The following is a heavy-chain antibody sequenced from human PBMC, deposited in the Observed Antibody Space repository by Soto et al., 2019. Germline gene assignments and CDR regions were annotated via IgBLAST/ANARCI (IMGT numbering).Heavy chain of an antibody. CDR1: GFSFSNYA. CDR3: AKGGSGDYVLAYYMDV. V-gene: IGHV3-23*01. Sequence: PGGSLRLSCAASGFSFSNYAMHWVRQAPGKGLEWVSAISGSGGSTYYADSVKGRFTISRDNSKNTLYLQMNSLRAEDTAVYYCAKGGSGDYVLAYYMDVWGKGTTVTVSS. D-gene: IGHD4-17*01. J-gene: IGHJ6*03. CDR2: ISGSGGST.